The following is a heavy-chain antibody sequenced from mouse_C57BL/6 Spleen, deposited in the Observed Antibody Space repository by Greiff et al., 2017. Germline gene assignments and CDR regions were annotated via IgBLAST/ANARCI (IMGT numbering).Heavy chain of an antibody. CDR1: GFHIKNNY. D-gene: IGHD1-2*01. V-gene: IGHV14-3*01. Sequence: QSVAELVRPGASVKLSCTASGFHIKNNYMHWVKQRPEQGLEWIGRIDPANGNTKYASKFQGKATITAETSSNTAYLQLSSLTTEDTALYYCGRSTGYFYFDYWGQGTTLTVSS. CDR2: IDPANGNT. J-gene: IGHJ2*01. CDR3: GRSTGYFYFDY.